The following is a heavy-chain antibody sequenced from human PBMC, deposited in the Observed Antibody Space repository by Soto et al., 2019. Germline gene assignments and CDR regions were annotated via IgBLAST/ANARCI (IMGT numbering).Heavy chain of an antibody. Sequence: TRSHDCIITGASIGRTFRWTWVRQNTGKGLEWIGEVYHSGSTRYNPSLKSRVTISVDKSKNQFSLKLTSVTAADTAVYYCARGRYYTPNYFDPWGQG. D-gene: IGHD1-26*01. V-gene: IGHV4-4*02. CDR1: GASIGRTFR. J-gene: IGHJ5*02. CDR2: VYHSGST. CDR3: ARGRYYTPNYFDP.